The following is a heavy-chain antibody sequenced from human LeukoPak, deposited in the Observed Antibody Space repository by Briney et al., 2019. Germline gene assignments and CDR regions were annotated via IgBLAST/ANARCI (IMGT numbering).Heavy chain of an antibody. V-gene: IGHV4-34*01. CDR3: ARESERYSSGWYYHY. CDR2: INHSGST. CDR1: GGSFSGYY. J-gene: IGHJ4*02. D-gene: IGHD6-19*01. Sequence: SETLSLTCAVYGGSFSGYYWSWLRQPPGKGLEWIGEINHSGSTNYNPSLMSRVTISVDTSKNQFSLKLSSVTAADTAVYYWARESERYSSGWYYHYWGQGTLVTVSS.